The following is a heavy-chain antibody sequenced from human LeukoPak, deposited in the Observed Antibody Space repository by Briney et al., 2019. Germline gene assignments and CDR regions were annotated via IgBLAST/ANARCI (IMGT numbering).Heavy chain of an antibody. Sequence: PGGSLRLSCAASGFIFNSYWMSWVRQAPGKGLEWVANIKQDGSEKYYEDSVKGRFTISRDNARNTLFLQMDSLRAEDTAVYYCARESVRRISMRSKGFFDYWGRGTRVTVSS. CDR2: IKQDGSEK. V-gene: IGHV3-7*01. CDR1: GFIFNSYW. CDR3: ARESVRRISMRSKGFFDY. J-gene: IGHJ4*02. D-gene: IGHD3-22*01.